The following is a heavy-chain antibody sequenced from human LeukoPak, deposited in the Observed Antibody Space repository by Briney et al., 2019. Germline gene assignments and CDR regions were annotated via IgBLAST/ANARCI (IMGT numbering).Heavy chain of an antibody. Sequence: SETLSLTCTVSGGSISSYYWSWIRQPPGKGLEWIGYIYYSGSTNYNPSLKSRVTISVDTSKNQFSLKLSSVTAADTAVYYCARDRRGYSGYEYYYYMDVWGEGTTVTVSS. CDR2: IYYSGST. J-gene: IGHJ6*03. CDR3: ARDRRGYSGYEYYYYMDV. CDR1: GGSISSYY. V-gene: IGHV4-59*12. D-gene: IGHD5-12*01.